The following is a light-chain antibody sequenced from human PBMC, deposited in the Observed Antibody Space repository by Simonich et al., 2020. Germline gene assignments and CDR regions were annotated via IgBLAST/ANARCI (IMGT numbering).Light chain of an antibody. J-gene: IGKJ1*01. V-gene: IGKV4-1*01. CDR3: QQYYSTPPWT. CDR2: WAS. CDR1: QSVLYSSNNKNY. Sequence: DIVMTQSPDSLAVSLGERPTINCKSSQSVLYSSNNKNYLAWYPQKPGQPPKLLIYWASTRESVVPDRFSGSGSGTDFTLTISSLQADDVAVYYCQQYYSTPPWTFGQGTKVEIK.